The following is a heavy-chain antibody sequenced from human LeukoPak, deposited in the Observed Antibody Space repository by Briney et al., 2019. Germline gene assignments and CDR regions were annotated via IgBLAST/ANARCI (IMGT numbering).Heavy chain of an antibody. V-gene: IGHV3-7*01. CDR2: IKQDGSEK. D-gene: IGHD3-10*01. J-gene: IGHJ4*02. Sequence: SGGSLRLSCAASGFTFSSYWMSWVRQAPGKGLEWVANIKQDGSEKYYVDSVKGRFTISRDNAKNSLYLQMNSLRAEDTAVYYCASLLLWFGELGFDYWGQGTLVTVSS. CDR1: GFTFSSYW. CDR3: ASLLLWFGELGFDY.